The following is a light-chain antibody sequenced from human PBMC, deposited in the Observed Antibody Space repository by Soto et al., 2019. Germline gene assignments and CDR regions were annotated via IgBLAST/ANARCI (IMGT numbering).Light chain of an antibody. CDR2: AAS. CDR3: QQYDDRPPYA. J-gene: IGKJ4*01. V-gene: IGKV1-6*01. CDR1: QGIRND. Sequence: AIPMTQSPSSLSASVGDRVTITCRASQGIRNDLHWFQQKPGKAPRLLIYAASHLQNGVPSRFNASGSGTDFTFTISSLQPEDIATYYCQQYDDRPPYAFGGGTKVDLK.